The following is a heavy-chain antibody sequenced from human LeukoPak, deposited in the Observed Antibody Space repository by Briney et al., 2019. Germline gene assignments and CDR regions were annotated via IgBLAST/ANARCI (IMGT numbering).Heavy chain of an antibody. D-gene: IGHD1-20*01. Sequence: GGSLRLSCAASGFTVSSNYMSWVRQAPGRGLEWVSVIYSGGSTYYADSVKGRFTISRDNSKNTLYLQMNSLRAEDTAVYHCARSPPRSITGMFAPYYFDYWGQGTLVTVSS. CDR3: ARSPPRSITGMFAPYYFDY. CDR2: IYSGGST. V-gene: IGHV3-66*02. J-gene: IGHJ4*02. CDR1: GFTVSSNY.